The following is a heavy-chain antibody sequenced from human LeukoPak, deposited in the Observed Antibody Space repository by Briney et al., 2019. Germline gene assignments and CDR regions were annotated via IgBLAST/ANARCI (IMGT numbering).Heavy chain of an antibody. CDR3: AREPPDAHYYYYMDV. V-gene: IGHV4-59*01. CDR1: GGSISSYY. Sequence: SETLSPTCTVPGGSISSYYWSWIRQPPGKGLEWIGYIYYSGSTNYNPSLKSRVTISVDTSKNQFSLKLTSVTAADTAVYYCAREPPDAHYYYYMDVWGKGTTVTVSS. D-gene: IGHD1-14*01. J-gene: IGHJ6*03. CDR2: IYYSGST.